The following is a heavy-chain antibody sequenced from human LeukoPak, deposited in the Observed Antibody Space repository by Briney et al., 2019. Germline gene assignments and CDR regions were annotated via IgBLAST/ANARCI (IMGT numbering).Heavy chain of an antibody. CDR1: GGTFSDYA. Sequence: AVTVSYTGSGGTFSDYAISWVGQAPGQGRGWMGGIIQIFGTTKYAQKFQGRVTLTTDESTSTAYMELSGLRSEDTAVYYCAREGVPAAYFYHMDVWGEGTTVTVFS. CDR2: IIQIFGTT. J-gene: IGHJ6*03. D-gene: IGHD2-2*01. V-gene: IGHV1-69*05. CDR3: AREGVPAAYFYHMDV.